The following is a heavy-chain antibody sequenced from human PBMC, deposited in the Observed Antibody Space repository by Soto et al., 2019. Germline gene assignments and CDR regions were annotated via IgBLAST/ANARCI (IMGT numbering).Heavy chain of an antibody. D-gene: IGHD6-19*01. V-gene: IGHV3-23*01. J-gene: IGHJ6*02. Sequence: EVQLLESGGGLVQPGGSLRLSCAASGFTLSSYAMSWVRQAPGKGLEWVSAISGSGGSTYYADSVKGRFTISRDNSKNTLYLQMNSLRAEDTAVYYCARDKILNSSGWYGDYYYYGMDVWGQGTTVTVSS. CDR1: GFTLSSYA. CDR2: ISGSGGST. CDR3: ARDKILNSSGWYGDYYYYGMDV.